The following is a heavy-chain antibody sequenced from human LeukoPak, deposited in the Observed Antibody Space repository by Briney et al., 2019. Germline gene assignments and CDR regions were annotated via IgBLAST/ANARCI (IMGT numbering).Heavy chain of an antibody. D-gene: IGHD6-19*01. CDR2: ISGSGGST. J-gene: IGHJ4*02. CDR3: ARVRAVAGNYYFDY. V-gene: IGHV3-23*01. CDR1: GLTFTTYA. Sequence: GGSLRLSCAASGLTFTTYAMSWVRQAPGKGLEWVSAISGSGGSTYYADSVKGRFTISRDNSKNTLYLQMNSLRAEDTAVYYCARVRAVAGNYYFDYWGQGTLVTVSS.